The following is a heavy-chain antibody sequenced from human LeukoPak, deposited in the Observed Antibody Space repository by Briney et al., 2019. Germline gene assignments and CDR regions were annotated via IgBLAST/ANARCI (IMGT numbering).Heavy chain of an antibody. CDR1: GYTFTSYA. J-gene: IGHJ5*02. CDR3: ARDPLSYCSSTSCYSNWFDP. D-gene: IGHD2-2*01. Sequence: ASVKVSCKASGYTFTSYAMNWVRQAPGQGLEWMGWINTNTGNPTYAQGFTGRFVFSLDTSVSTVYLQISSLKAEDTAVYYCARDPLSYCSSTSCYSNWFDPWGQGTLVTVSS. CDR2: INTNTGNP. V-gene: IGHV7-4-1*02.